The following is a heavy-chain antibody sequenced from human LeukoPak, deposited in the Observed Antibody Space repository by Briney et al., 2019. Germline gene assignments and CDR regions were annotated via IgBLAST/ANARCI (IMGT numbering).Heavy chain of an antibody. Sequence: TGGSLRLSCAASGFTFSNYWMSWVRQAPGKGLEWVAKIKQDGSEKYYVDSVKGRFTISRDNAKNSLYLQMDSLRAEDTAVYYCARGGNDFRYWGQGTLVTVSS. CDR2: IKQDGSEK. J-gene: IGHJ4*02. CDR1: GFTFSNYW. V-gene: IGHV3-7*05. D-gene: IGHD5-12*01. CDR3: ARGGNDFRY.